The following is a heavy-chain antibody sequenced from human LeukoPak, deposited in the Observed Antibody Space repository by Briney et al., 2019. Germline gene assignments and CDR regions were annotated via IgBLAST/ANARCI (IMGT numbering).Heavy chain of an antibody. Sequence: GGSLRLSCAASGFTFSSYAMSWVRQAPGKGLEWVSAISGSGGSAYYADSVKGRFTISRDNSKNTLYLQMNSLRAEDTAVYYCARAGEYSSSWYTHDYWGQGTLVTVSS. V-gene: IGHV3-23*01. CDR2: ISGSGGSA. CDR3: ARAGEYSSSWYTHDY. CDR1: GFTFSSYA. J-gene: IGHJ4*02. D-gene: IGHD6-13*01.